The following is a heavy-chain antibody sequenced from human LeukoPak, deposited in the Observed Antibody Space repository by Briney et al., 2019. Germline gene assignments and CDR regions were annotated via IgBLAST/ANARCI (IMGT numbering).Heavy chain of an antibody. Sequence: SETLSLTCTVSGGSIRSYYWGWLRQPPGKGREWIGYIYYSGSTNYNPSLKSRVTISVDTSKNQFSLRLSSVTAADTAVYYCARVGSSGWSFDYWGQGTLVTVSS. J-gene: IGHJ4*02. CDR2: IYYSGST. CDR1: GGSIRSYY. V-gene: IGHV4-59*01. D-gene: IGHD6-19*01. CDR3: ARVGSSGWSFDY.